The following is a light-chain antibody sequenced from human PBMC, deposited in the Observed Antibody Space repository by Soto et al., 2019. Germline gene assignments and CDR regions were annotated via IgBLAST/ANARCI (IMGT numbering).Light chain of an antibody. CDR2: EVS. V-gene: IGLV2-8*01. Sequence: QSVLTQPPSASGSPGQSVTISCTGTSSDVGGYNYVSWYQQHPGKAPKLMIYEVSKRPSGVPDRFSGSKSGNTASLTVSGLQAEDEADYYCSSYAGSNSSLDVFGTGTKLTVL. CDR1: SSDVGGYNY. J-gene: IGLJ1*01. CDR3: SSYAGSNSSLDV.